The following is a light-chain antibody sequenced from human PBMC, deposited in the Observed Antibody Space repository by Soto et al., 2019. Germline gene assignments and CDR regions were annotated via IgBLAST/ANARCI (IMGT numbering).Light chain of an antibody. CDR1: QDISWR. CDR2: AAS. J-gene: IGKJ1*01. CDR3: QQAKTFPRT. V-gene: IGKV1-12*01. Sequence: DIQMTQSPSLVSASVGDSVTISCRASQDISWRLAWFQQRPGKAPRLLVYAASTLQSGVPSRFSVSGSGTDFTLNISSLHPEDFATYFCQQAKTFPRTFGQGTKVDVK.